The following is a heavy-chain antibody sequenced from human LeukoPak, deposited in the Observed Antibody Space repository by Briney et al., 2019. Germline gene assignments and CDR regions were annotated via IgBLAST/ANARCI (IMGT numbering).Heavy chain of an antibody. CDR2: ISAYNGNT. V-gene: IGHV1-18*01. J-gene: IGHJ6*03. D-gene: IGHD2-2*01. CDR3: ARVVTVPAALNYYYYMDV. Sequence: ASVKVSCKASGYTFTSYGISWVRQAPGQGLEWMGWISAYNGNTNYAQKLQGRVTMTTDTSTSTAYMERRSLRSDDTAVYYCARVVTVPAALNYYYYMDVWGKGTTVTVSS. CDR1: GYTFTSYG.